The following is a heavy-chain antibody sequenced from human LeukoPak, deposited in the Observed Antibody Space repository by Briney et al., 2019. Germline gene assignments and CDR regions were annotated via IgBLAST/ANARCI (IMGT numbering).Heavy chain of an antibody. CDR3: ATDFEQDSWSGHSD. CDR1: GGTFSSYA. Sequence: SVKVSCKASGGTFSSYAISWVRQAPGQGLEWMGGIIPIFGTANYAQKFQGRVTITADESTSTAYMELSSLRSEDTAVYYCATDFEQDSWSGHSDWGQGTLVTVSS. V-gene: IGHV1-69*13. J-gene: IGHJ4*02. D-gene: IGHD3-3*01. CDR2: IIPIFGTA.